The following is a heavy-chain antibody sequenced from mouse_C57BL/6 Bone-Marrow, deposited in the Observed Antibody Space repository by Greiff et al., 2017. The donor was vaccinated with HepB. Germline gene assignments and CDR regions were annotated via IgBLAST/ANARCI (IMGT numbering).Heavy chain of an antibody. J-gene: IGHJ3*01. CDR3: ARPYYYTWFAY. D-gene: IGHD1-1*01. CDR1: GYTFTSYG. Sequence: QVQLQQSGAELARPGASVKLSCKASGYTFTSYGISWVKQRTGQGLEWIGEIYPRSGNTYYNEKFKGKATLTADKSSSTAYMELRSLTSEDSAVYFCARPYYYTWFAYWGQGTLVTVSA. CDR2: IYPRSGNT. V-gene: IGHV1-81*01.